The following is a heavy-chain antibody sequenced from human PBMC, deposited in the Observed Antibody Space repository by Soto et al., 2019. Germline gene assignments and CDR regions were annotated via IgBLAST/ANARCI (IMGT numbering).Heavy chain of an antibody. CDR1: GFTFSSYG. CDR2: ISYDGSNK. J-gene: IGHJ4*02. V-gene: IGHV3-30*18. CDR3: AKYKYYYDSSGYPIDY. D-gene: IGHD3-22*01. Sequence: PGGSLRLSCAASGFTFSSYGMHWVRQAPGKGLEWVAVISYDGSNKYYADSVKGRFTISRDNSKNTLYLQMNSLRAEDTAVYYCAKYKYYYDSSGYPIDYWGQGTLVTVSS.